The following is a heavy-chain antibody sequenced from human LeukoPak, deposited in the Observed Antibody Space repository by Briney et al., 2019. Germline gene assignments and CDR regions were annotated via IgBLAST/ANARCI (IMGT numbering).Heavy chain of an antibody. CDR2: IKQDGSEK. V-gene: IGHV3-7*04. Sequence: GGSLRLSCAASGFTFSTYWMSWVRQAPGKGLEWVANIKQDGSEKYYVDSVKGRFTISRDNAKDSLYLQMNNLRAEDTAVYYCARARFSYGHYYFDYWGQGTLVTVSS. CDR1: GFTFSTYW. CDR3: ARARFSYGHYYFDY. J-gene: IGHJ4*02. D-gene: IGHD5-18*01.